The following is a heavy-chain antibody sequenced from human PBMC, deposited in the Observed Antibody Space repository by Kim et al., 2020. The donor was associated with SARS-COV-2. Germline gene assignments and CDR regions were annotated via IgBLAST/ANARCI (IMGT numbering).Heavy chain of an antibody. D-gene: IGHD6-13*01. J-gene: IGHJ5*02. V-gene: IGHV3-23*01. Sequence: SVKGRFTISRDNSKNTLYLQMNSLRAEDTAVYYCAKERARYSSSWYWFDPWGQGTLVTVSS. CDR3: AKERARYSSSWYWFDP.